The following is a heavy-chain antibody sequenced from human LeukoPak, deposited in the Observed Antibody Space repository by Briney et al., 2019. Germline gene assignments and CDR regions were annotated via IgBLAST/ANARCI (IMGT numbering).Heavy chain of an antibody. V-gene: IGHV1-2*02. CDR3: ARTPGIPWYYFDY. CDR2: INPHSGDT. D-gene: IGHD6-13*01. Sequence: GASVKVSCKASGYTFTGYHLHWMRQAPGQGLEWMGWINPHSGDTKSVQWFQGRVTMTRDTSISTAYMELRSLRSDDTAVYYCARTPGIPWYYFDYWGQGTLVTVSS. CDR1: GYTFTGYH. J-gene: IGHJ4*02.